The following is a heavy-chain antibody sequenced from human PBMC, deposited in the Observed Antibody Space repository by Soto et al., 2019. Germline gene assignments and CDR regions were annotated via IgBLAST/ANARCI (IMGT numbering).Heavy chain of an antibody. CDR1: GFTFTSFW. CDR3: EGSVY. D-gene: IGHD3-10*01. V-gene: IGHV3-7*01. J-gene: IGHJ4*02. Sequence: GGSLRLSCAAFGFTFTSFWMKWVRQAPGKGLEWVANIKQDGSEKYYVDSVKGRFTISRDNAKNSLYLQMNSLRAEDTAVYYCEGSVYWGQGTLVTVSS. CDR2: IKQDGSEK.